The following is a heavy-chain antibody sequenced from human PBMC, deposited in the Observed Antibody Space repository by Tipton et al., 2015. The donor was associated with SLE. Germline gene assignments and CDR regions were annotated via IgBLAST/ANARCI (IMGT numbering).Heavy chain of an antibody. D-gene: IGHD3-16*01. CDR2: IYTSGST. Sequence: TLSLTCTVSGGSISSGSYYWSWIRQPAGKGLEWIGRIYTSGSTNYNPPLKSRVTISVDTSKNQFSLKLSAVTAADTAVYYCARVGGGSDYWGQGTLVTVSS. CDR3: ARVGGGSDY. J-gene: IGHJ4*02. CDR1: GGSISSGSYY. V-gene: IGHV4-61*02.